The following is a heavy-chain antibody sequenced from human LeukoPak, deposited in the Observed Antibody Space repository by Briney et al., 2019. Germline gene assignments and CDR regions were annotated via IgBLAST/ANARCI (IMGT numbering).Heavy chain of an antibody. Sequence: SGPALVKPTQTLTLTCTFSGFSLNASGMCVSWIRQPPGKALEWLARIDWDDDTYYSTSLNTRLTISKDTSKNQVVLTMTNMDPVDTATYYCARMNRGNYFEYWGQGTLVTVSS. CDR2: IDWDDDT. D-gene: IGHD7-27*01. CDR1: GFSLNASGMC. V-gene: IGHV2-70*11. J-gene: IGHJ4*02. CDR3: ARMNRGNYFEY.